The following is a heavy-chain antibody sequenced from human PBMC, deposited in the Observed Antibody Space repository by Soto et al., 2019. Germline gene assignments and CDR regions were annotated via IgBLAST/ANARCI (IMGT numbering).Heavy chain of an antibody. CDR1: GFTFRNYA. CDR3: ARGYCSAVGCYVHYYYGFDV. Sequence: EVQLLQSGGGAGQPGGSLRLPCAAAGFTFRNYAMNWVRQAPGKGLELVSSISSNGGSAYYADSVKGRFTISRDNSKNTLYRQMNSRTADDTAVYYCARGYCSAVGCYVHYYYGFDVWGQGTTVTVSS. J-gene: IGHJ6*02. D-gene: IGHD2-15*01. CDR2: ISSNGGSA. V-gene: IGHV3-23*01.